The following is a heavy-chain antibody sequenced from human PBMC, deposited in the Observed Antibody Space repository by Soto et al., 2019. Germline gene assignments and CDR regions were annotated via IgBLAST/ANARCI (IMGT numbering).Heavy chain of an antibody. D-gene: IGHD6-13*01. CDR3: ALEDGIAAAFGSRSYGMDV. Sequence: ASVKVSCKASGYSFTIYAMHRVRQAPGQRLEWMGWINAGNGNTKYSQKFQGRVTITRDTSASTAYMELSSLRSEDTAVYYCALEDGIAAAFGSRSYGMDVWGQGTTVTVSS. CDR1: GYSFTIYA. V-gene: IGHV1-3*01. CDR2: INAGNGNT. J-gene: IGHJ6*02.